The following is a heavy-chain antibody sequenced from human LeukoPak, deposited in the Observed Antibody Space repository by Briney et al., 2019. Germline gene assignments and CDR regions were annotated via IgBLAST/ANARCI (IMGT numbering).Heavy chain of an antibody. D-gene: IGHD3-10*01. V-gene: IGHV3-23*01. CDR2: ISGGGGNT. CDR3: AKETIVRGVMDY. CDR1: GFTFSSYA. Sequence: GGSLRLSCAASGFTFSSYAMTWVRQAPGKGLEWVSAISGGGGNTYYANSVKGRFTISRDNSKNTLYLQMNSLRAEDTAVYYCAKETIVRGVMDYWGQGTLVTVS. J-gene: IGHJ4*02.